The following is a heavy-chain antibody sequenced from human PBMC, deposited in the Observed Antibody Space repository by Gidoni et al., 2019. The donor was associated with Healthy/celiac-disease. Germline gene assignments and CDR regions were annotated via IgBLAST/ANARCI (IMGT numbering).Heavy chain of an antibody. J-gene: IGHJ3*02. CDR2: ISSSSSYI. V-gene: IGHV3-21*01. CDR3: ARDMAWDSSGYYRDNRFVAAGDAFDI. D-gene: IGHD3-22*01. CDR1: GFTFSSYS. Sequence: EVQLVESGGGLVKPGGSLRLSCAASGFTFSSYSMNWVRPAPGKGLEWVSSISSSSSYIYYADSVKGRFTISRDNAKNSLYLQMNSLRAEDTAVYYCARDMAWDSSGYYRDNRFVAAGDAFDIWGQGTMVTVSS.